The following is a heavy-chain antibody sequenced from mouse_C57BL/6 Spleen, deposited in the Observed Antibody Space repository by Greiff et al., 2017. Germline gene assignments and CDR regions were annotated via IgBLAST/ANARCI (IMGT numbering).Heavy chain of an antibody. CDR1: GYTFTSYW. J-gene: IGHJ4*01. V-gene: IGHV1-61*01. CDR3: ARGGSYAMDY. Sequence: QVQLQQPGAELVRPGSSVKLSCKASGYTFTSYWMDWVKPRPGQGLEWIGNIYPSDSETHYNQKFKDKATLTVDKSSSTAYMQLSSLTSEDSAVYYCARGGSYAMDYWGQGTSVTVSS. CDR2: IYPSDSET.